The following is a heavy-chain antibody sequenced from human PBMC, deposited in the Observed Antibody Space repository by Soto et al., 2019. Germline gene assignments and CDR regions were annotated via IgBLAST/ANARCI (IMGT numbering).Heavy chain of an antibody. V-gene: IGHV4-39*07. CDR3: AGHYDFWSGYTFAY. D-gene: IGHD3-3*01. J-gene: IGHJ4*02. CDR1: GGSVSSGSFY. Sequence: SETLSLTCTVSGGSVSSGSFYWGWIRQPPGKGLEWIGNIYYNGDTYYNPSLKSRVTISVDTSKNQFSLKLSSVTAADTSVYYCAGHYDFWSGYTFAYWGQGTLVTVSS. CDR2: IYYNGDT.